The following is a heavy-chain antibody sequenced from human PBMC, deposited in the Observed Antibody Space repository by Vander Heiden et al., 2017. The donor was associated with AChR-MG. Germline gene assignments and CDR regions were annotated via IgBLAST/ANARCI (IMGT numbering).Heavy chain of an antibody. CDR1: GFTFKDAW. CDR3: TTLSLWNYVLET. D-gene: IGHD1-7*01. CDR2: IKSNSDGGTT. Sequence: DVHLVESGGGLVKPGGSLRLSCAVSGFTFKDAWRNWVRQAPGKGLEWIGRIKSNSDGGTTDHAAPVKGRFTISRDDSKNTLYLQMDSLKTEDTGVYYCTTLSLWNYVLETWGQGSLVTVSS. J-gene: IGHJ5*02. V-gene: IGHV3-15*01.